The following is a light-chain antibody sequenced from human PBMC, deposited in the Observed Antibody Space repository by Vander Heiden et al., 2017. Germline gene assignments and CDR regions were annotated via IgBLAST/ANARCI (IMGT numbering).Light chain of an antibody. CDR1: QRVKHC. V-gene: IGKV3-11*01. J-gene: IGKJ1*01. CDR2: DSS. CDR3: EQRSKWCSLT. Sequence: DTVAPHSPATLSLSSGESVPLSCRTSQRVKHCVAWYRQRPGQAPRRLICDSSNRATGIPVRFSGSGSVTDFNLTVSKLEPEDFAIYFWEQRSKWCSLTFGEGTRVEV.